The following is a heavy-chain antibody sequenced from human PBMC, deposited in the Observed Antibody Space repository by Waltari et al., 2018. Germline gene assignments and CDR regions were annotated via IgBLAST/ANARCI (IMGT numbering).Heavy chain of an antibody. J-gene: IGHJ4*02. CDR2: LIPILGIA. V-gene: IGHV1-69*04. D-gene: IGHD3-22*01. CDR1: GGTFSSYA. CDR3: ERLETSNYYDSSGYYRDFDY. Sequence: QVQLVQSGAEVKKPGSSVKVSCKASGGTFSSYAISWVRQAPGQGLEWMGRLIPILGIANYEQKFQGRVTITADKATSTAYMELSSLRSDDTAVYYCERLETSNYYDSSGYYRDFDYWGQGTLVTVSS.